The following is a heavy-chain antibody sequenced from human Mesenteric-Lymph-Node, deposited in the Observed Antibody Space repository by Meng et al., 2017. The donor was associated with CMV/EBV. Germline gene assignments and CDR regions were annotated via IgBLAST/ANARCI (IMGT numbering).Heavy chain of an antibody. CDR1: GFTFSRYW. J-gene: IGHJ6*02. CDR2: ISGDGSAT. D-gene: IGHD3-9*01. Sequence: GESLKISCAASGFTFSRYWMHWVRQAPGKGLVWVARISGDGSATTYADSVKGRFTISRDNAKNTLYLQMNSLRAEDTAVYYCARDSSYYDILTGYYGHYYYGMDVWGQGTTVTVSS. CDR3: ARDSSYYDILTGYYGHYYYGMDV. V-gene: IGHV3-74*01.